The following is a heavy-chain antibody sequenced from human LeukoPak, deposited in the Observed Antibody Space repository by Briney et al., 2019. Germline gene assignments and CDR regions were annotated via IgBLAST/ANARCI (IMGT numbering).Heavy chain of an antibody. CDR1: GGSFSGYY. J-gene: IGHJ5*02. Sequence: PSETLSLTCAVYGGSFSGYYWSWIRLPPGKGLEWIGEINHSGSTNYNPSLKSRVTISVDTSKNQFSLKLSSVTAADTAVYYCASPVEMATTWGQGTLVTVSS. D-gene: IGHD5-24*01. CDR3: ASPVEMATT. V-gene: IGHV4-34*01. CDR2: INHSGST.